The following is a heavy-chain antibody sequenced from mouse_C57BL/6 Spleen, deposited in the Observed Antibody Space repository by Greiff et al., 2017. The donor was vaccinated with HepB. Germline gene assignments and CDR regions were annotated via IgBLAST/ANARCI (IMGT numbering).Heavy chain of an antibody. Sequence: QVQLQQSGPELVKPGASVKISCKASGYAFSSSWMNWVKQRPGKGLEWIGRIYPGDGDTNYNGKFKGKATLTADKSSSTAYMQLSSLTSEGSAVYFCASGAAQNAYWGQGTLVTVSA. D-gene: IGHD3-2*02. CDR2: IYPGDGDT. CDR3: ASGAAQNAY. CDR1: GYAFSSSW. V-gene: IGHV1-82*01. J-gene: IGHJ3*01.